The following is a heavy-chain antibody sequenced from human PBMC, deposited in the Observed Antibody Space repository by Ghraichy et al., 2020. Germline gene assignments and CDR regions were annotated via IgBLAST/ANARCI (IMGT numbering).Heavy chain of an antibody. D-gene: IGHD3-10*01. Sequence: ASVKVSCKASGYTFTSHYMHWVRRAPGQGLTWVGLIDPSGGSTTYSQKFQGRVTMTRDTSTSTVYMELRSLRSEDTAVYYCARNGGQIGDSERELLQVVYYYYMDVWGKGTTVTVSS. V-gene: IGHV1-46*03. CDR1: GYTFTSHY. CDR3: ARNGGQIGDSERELLQVVYYYYMDV. J-gene: IGHJ6*03. CDR2: IDPSGGST.